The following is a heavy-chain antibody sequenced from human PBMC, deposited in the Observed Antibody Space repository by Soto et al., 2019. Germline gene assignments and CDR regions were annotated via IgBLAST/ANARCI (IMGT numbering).Heavy chain of an antibody. J-gene: IGHJ3*01. CDR1: GFTFSNYG. V-gene: IGHV3-30*03. CDR2: ISYDGSDK. CDR3: GNRDPPLPHKVNSVDF. Sequence: QVQLVESGGGVVQPGRSLRLSCAASGFTFSNYGMHWVRQAPGKGLEWVAVISYDGSDKYYADSGKGRFPISRENSKNTLYLQMNPLSPEERAEFYCGNRDPPLPHKVNSVDFWGQGTLVTFS. D-gene: IGHD2-21*01.